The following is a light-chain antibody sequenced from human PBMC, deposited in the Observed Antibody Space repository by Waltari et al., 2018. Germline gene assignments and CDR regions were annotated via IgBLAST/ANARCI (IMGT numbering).Light chain of an antibody. J-gene: IGKJ4*01. Sequence: EIVLTQSPGTLSLSPGDRATLSCRPSQTVGTTYFAWYQQKPGQAPTLLVYGASSRATGSPDMCSGSGSGTDFSHTISSLEPEDFAVYYCQHYDISPLTFGGGTKVEIK. V-gene: IGKV3-20*01. CDR3: QHYDISPLT. CDR2: GAS. CDR1: QTVGTTY.